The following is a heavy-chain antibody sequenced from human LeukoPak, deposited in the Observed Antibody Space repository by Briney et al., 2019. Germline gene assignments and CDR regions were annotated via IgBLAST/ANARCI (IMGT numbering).Heavy chain of an antibody. V-gene: IGHV3-11*04. CDR3: ARDHYGSGSYSY. Sequence: GGSLRLSCAASGFTFSDYYMSWIRQAPGKGLEWISYISTRGTTIYYADSVRGRFTISRDNANNSLFLQMNSLRAEDTAVYYCARDHYGSGSYSYWGQGTLVTVSS. J-gene: IGHJ4*02. CDR2: ISTRGTTI. D-gene: IGHD3-10*01. CDR1: GFTFSDYY.